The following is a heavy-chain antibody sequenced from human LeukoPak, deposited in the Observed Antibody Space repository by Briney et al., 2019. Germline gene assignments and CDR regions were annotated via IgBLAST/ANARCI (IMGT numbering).Heavy chain of an antibody. CDR1: GFTFSSYW. CDR3: ARATLGYSSGWYDN. Sequence: GGSLRLSCAASGFTFSSYWRNWFRQAPGKGLVWFSRIKSDESSTTYADSVKGRFTISRDNAKNTLYLQMNSLRAEDTAVYYCARATLGYSSGWYDNWGQGTLVTVSS. CDR2: IKSDESST. V-gene: IGHV3-74*01. J-gene: IGHJ5*02. D-gene: IGHD6-19*01.